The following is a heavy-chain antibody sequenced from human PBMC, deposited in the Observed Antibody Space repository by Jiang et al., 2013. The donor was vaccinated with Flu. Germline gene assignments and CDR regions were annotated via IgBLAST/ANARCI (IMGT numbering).Heavy chain of an antibody. CDR1: GASVSSDAYY. V-gene: IGHV4-61*08. J-gene: IGHJ3*02. CDR2: IHYSGST. CDR3: ARSRPYSQKFQGRVTITRDTSASTAYMELSSLRSEDTAVYYCARDWGPYGDYPDAFDI. D-gene: IGHD3-10*01. Sequence: TCTVSGASVSSDAYYWTWIRQPPGKGLDFIGYIHYSGSTNYTPSLKSRLTISLDTPNNQFSLKLSSVTAADTAVYYCARSRPYSQKFQGRVTITRDTSASTAYMELSSLRSEDTAVYYCARDWGPYGDYPDAFDIWGQGTMVTVSS.